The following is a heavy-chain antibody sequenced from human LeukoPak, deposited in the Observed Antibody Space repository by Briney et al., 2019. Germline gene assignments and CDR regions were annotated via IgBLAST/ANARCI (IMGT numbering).Heavy chain of an antibody. Sequence: GGSLRLSCAASGLTFSSSAMSWVRQAPGKGLEWVSAISSNGGSTYFADSVKGRFAISRDNSKNTVYLQMNSLRAEDTAVYYCAKEQQWLVRSFDYWGQGTLVTVSS. CDR1: GLTFSSSA. CDR3: AKEQQWLVRSFDY. J-gene: IGHJ4*02. CDR2: ISSNGGST. V-gene: IGHV3-23*01. D-gene: IGHD6-19*01.